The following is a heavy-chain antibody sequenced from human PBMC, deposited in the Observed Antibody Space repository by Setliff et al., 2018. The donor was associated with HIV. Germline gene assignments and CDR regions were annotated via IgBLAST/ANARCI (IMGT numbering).Heavy chain of an antibody. D-gene: IGHD6-19*01. V-gene: IGHV4-59*08. CDR1: GGSISNHY. J-gene: IGHJ5*02. CDR3: ARGRTQWPNYNYFDP. Sequence: SETLSLTCTVSGGSISNHYWSWIRQPPGKGLEWIGYIYHSGNTNYNPSLKSRVTISVDTSKSQFSLKLSSLTAADTAVYYCARGRTQWPNYNYFDPWGLGTLVTVSS. CDR2: IYHSGNT.